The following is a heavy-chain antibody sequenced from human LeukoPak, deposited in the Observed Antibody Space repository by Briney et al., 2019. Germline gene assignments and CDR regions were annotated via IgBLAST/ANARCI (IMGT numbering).Heavy chain of an antibody. CDR3: ARGYYDIWTGYALDAFDI. CDR1: GYTFTSYY. CDR2: INPSGGST. Sequence: AAVKVSCKASGYTFTSYYMHWVRQAPGQGLEWMGIINPSGGSTSYAQKFQGRVTMTRDMSTSTVYMELSSLRSEDTAVYYCARGYYDIWTGYALDAFDIWGQGTMVTVSS. J-gene: IGHJ3*02. D-gene: IGHD3-9*01. V-gene: IGHV1-46*01.